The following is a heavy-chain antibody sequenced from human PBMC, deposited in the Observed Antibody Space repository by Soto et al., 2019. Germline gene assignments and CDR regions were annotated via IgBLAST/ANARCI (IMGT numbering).Heavy chain of an antibody. Sequence: PGGSLRLSCAASGFTFSDYYMSWIRQAPGKGLEWIGEINHSGSTNYNPSLKSRVTISVDTSKNQFSLKLSSVTAADTAVYYCARGRGYSYGRYYYYGMDVWGQGTTVTVSS. CDR1: GFTFSDYY. CDR2: INHSGST. CDR3: ARGRGYSYGRYYYYGMDV. D-gene: IGHD5-18*01. V-gene: IGHV4-34*01. J-gene: IGHJ6*02.